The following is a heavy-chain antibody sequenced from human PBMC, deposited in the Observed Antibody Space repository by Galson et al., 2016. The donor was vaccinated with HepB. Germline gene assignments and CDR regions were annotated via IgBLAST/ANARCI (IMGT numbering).Heavy chain of an antibody. CDR2: ISDSGYII. CDR3: AREGVYRGNDFGGGFDF. CDR1: GFTFSSHK. V-gene: IGHV3-48*02. Sequence: SLRLSCAASGFTFSSHKMQWVRQAPGKGLAWLSDISDSGYIIQYADSVKGRFTTSRDNAKNSLYLQMNSLRHEDTAVYYCAREGVYRGNDFGGGFDFWGQGALVTVSS. D-gene: IGHD5-12*01. J-gene: IGHJ4*02.